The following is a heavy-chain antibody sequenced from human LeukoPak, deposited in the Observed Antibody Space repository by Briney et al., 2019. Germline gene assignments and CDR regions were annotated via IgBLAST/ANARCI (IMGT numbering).Heavy chain of an antibody. CDR3: ARDRSSFNGMDV. V-gene: IGHV3-23*01. CDR1: GFTFSSYA. CDR2: ISGSGGST. J-gene: IGHJ6*02. Sequence: GGSLRLSCAASGFTFSSYAMSWVRQAPGKGLEWVSAISGSGGSTYYADSVKGRFTISRDNAKNTLYLQMNSLRVEDTAVYYCARDRSSFNGMDVWGQGTTVTVSS.